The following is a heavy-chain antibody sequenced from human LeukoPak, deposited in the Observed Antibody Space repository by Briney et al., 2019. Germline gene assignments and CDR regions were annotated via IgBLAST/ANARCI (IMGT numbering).Heavy chain of an antibody. J-gene: IGHJ6*03. CDR3: ARGTYSAYDLGSYMDV. V-gene: IGHV3-21*04. Sequence: GGSLRLSCAASGFTFSSYSMNWVRQAPGKGLEWVSSISSSSSYIYYADSVKGRFTISRDNAKNSLYLQMNSLRAEDTAVYYCARGTYSAYDLGSYMDVWGKGTTVTVS. CDR2: ISSSSSYI. CDR1: GFTFSSYS. D-gene: IGHD5-12*01.